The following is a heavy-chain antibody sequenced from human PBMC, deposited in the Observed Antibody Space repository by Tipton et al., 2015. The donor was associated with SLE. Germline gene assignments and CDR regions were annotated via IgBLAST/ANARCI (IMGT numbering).Heavy chain of an antibody. J-gene: IGHJ4*02. CDR2: INPSGGST. CDR1: GYTFTSYY. D-gene: IGHD5-12*01. V-gene: IGHV1-46*01. Sequence: QVQLVQSGAEVKKPGASVKVSCKASGYTFTSYYMHWVRQAPGQGLEWMGIINPSGGSTSYAQKFQGRVTMTRDTSTSTVYMELSSLRSEDTAVYYCARAVPSYSGYDNFDYWGQGTLVTVSS. CDR3: ARAVPSYSGYDNFDY.